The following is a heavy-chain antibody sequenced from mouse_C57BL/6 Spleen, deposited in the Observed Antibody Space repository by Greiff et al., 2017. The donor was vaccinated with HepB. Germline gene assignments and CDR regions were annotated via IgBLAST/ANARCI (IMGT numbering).Heavy chain of an antibody. CDR2: ISGGGGNT. D-gene: IGHD2-3*01. V-gene: IGHV5-9*01. J-gene: IGHJ2*01. Sequence: EVKLVESGGGLVKPGGSLKLSCAASGFTFSSYTMSWVRQTPEKRLEWVATISGGGGNTYYPDSVKGRFTISRDNAKNTLYLQMSSLRSEDTALYYCARRSYDGYSFDYWGQGTTLTVSS. CDR3: ARRSYDGYSFDY. CDR1: GFTFSSYT.